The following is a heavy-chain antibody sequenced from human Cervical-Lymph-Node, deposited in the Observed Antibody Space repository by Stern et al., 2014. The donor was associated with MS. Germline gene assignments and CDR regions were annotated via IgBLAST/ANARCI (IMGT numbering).Heavy chain of an antibody. CDR2: LNPHSGDT. CDR1: GYAFTNFY. J-gene: IGHJ4*02. D-gene: IGHD1-7*01. Sequence: QMQLVQSGAEVKEPGASMTVSCKASGYAFTNFYIHWVRQAPGQGLEWMGWLNPHSGDTNYAQKIQRRVTMTRDISTDTAYLTLGGLRSDDTAVYYCARDYNWNFGIWGQGTLVTVSS. CDR3: ARDYNWNFGI. V-gene: IGHV1-2*02.